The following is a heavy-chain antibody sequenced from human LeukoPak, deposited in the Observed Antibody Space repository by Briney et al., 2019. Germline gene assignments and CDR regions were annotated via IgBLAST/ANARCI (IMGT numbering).Heavy chain of an antibody. CDR2: MSILSGIT. V-gene: IGHV3-21*01. CDR3: AREFEYSTSGAGY. CDR1: GFPFSGYS. J-gene: IGHJ4*02. Sequence: GGSLRLSCAGSGFPFSGYSMNWVRRTPGKGLEWVSSMSILSGITYYAESVKGRFTVSRDNAKNLLHLQMNSLRVEDTAIYYCAREFEYSTSGAGYWGQGTLVTVSS. D-gene: IGHD6-6*01.